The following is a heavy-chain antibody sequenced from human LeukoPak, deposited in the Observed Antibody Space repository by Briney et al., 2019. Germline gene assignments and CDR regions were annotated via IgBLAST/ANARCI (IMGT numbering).Heavy chain of an antibody. V-gene: IGHV3-11*01. CDR2: INVNGGAM. D-gene: IGHD6-13*01. Sequence: GGSLRLSCAASGFSFKDYYFSWVRQAPGKGLEWVSFINVNGGAMYYADFVKGRFTISRDNAKSSLYLEMNSLRVEDTAVYYCARGPRILAAGSYYFDYWGQGSLVTVSS. CDR1: GFSFKDYY. CDR3: ARGPRILAAGSYYFDY. J-gene: IGHJ4*02.